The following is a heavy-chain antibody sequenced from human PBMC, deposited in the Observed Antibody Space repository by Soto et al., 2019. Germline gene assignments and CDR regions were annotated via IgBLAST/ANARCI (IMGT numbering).Heavy chain of an antibody. CDR3: ARGDSPVHFDH. CDR1: GYTFSNYG. J-gene: IGHJ4*02. V-gene: IGHV1-18*01. D-gene: IGHD4-4*01. CDR2: INGYNANT. Sequence: QAHLVQSGLEVKKPGASVKVSCKTSGYTFSNYGIACVRQAPRQGLEWMGCINGYNANTNYAQQFQARVTMPIDPSATTAYLELRSLRSDETAVFYCARGDSPVHFDHWGQGTLVTLST.